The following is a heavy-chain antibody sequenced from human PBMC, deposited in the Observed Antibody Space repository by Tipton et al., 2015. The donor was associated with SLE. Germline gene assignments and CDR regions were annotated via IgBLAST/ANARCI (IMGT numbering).Heavy chain of an antibody. Sequence: SLRLSCTAYGFIFGDYAMSWFRQAPGKGLEWVGFIRSKVYGGTSEYAASVKGRFSISIDDSKRIAYLQMNSLKTEDTAVYYCARGARGPDYWGQGTLVTVSS. V-gene: IGHV3-49*03. CDR3: ARGARGPDY. CDR2: IRSKVYGGTS. CDR1: GFIFGDYA. D-gene: IGHD6-6*01. J-gene: IGHJ4*02.